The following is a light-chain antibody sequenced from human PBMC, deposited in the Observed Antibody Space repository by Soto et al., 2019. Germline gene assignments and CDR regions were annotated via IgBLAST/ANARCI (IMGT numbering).Light chain of an antibody. CDR1: QSVSSSY. CDR2: GAS. V-gene: IGKV3-20*01. CDR3: QQYGSSLWT. J-gene: IGKJ1*01. Sequence: EIVLTQSPGTLSLSPGERATLSCRASQSVSSSYLAWYQQKPGQAPRLLIYGASSRATGIPDRFSGSGSGTDFTLNISRLEPEDFAVYYCQQYGSSLWTLGQGTKVDIK.